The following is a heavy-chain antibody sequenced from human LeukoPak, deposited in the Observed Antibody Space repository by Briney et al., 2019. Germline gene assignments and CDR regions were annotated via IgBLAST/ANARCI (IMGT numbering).Heavy chain of an antibody. V-gene: IGHV3-23*05. CDR1: RFTFSRYA. D-gene: IGHD1-26*01. J-gene: IGHJ4*02. CDR3: AKDVRGGPIVGAGSVDY. Sequence: GTSLRLTCAASRFTFSRYAMSWVRQAPGKGLEGVSAVNNKCNSKYYADSVRGRFTSSRDNSKNTLYLQMDSLRAEDTAVYYCAKDVRGGPIVGAGSVDYWGLGTLVTVSS. CDR2: VNNKCNSK.